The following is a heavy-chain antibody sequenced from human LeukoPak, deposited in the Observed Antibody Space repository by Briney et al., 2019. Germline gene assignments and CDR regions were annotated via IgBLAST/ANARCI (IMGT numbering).Heavy chain of an antibody. D-gene: IGHD3-10*02. V-gene: IGHV3-11*01. Sequence: GGSLRLSCAASGFTFSDYYMSWIRQAPGKGLEWVSYISSSGSNIYYADSVKGRFTVSRDNAKNSLYLQINSLRAEDTAVYYCARFIFGYYGMDVWGQGPTVTVSS. CDR3: ARFIFGYYGMDV. CDR1: GFTFSDYY. CDR2: ISSSGSNI. J-gene: IGHJ6*02.